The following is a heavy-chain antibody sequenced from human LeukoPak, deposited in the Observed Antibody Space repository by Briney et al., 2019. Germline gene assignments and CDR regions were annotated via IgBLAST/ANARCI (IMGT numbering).Heavy chain of an antibody. CDR1: GHIFTAYY. Sequence: ASVKVSCKASGHIFTAYYMHWVRQAPGQGLEWMGWINPNSGGTNYAQKFQGRVTMTRDTSISTAYMELSRLRSDDTAVYYCASQSSGWYGDYYFDYWGQGTLVTVSS. D-gene: IGHD6-19*01. CDR3: ASQSSGWYGDYYFDY. J-gene: IGHJ4*02. V-gene: IGHV1-2*02. CDR2: INPNSGGT.